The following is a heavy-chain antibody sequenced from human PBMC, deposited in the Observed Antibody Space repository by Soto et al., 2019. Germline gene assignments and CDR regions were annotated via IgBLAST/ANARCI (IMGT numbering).Heavy chain of an antibody. D-gene: IGHD7-27*01. CDR3: ATLGAYAFKTDWFDP. CDR2: IYYSGST. CDR1: GGSLSSGDYY. Sequence: SETLSLTCTVSGGSLSSGDYYWSWIRQHQGKGLEWIGYIYYSGSTYYNPSLKSRVTISVDTSKNQFSLKLSSVTAADTAVYYCATLGAYAFKTDWFDPWRQGTLDTVSS. V-gene: IGHV4-30-4*01. J-gene: IGHJ5*02.